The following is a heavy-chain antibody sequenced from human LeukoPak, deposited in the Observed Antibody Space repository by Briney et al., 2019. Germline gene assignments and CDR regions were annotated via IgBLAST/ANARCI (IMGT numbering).Heavy chain of an antibody. CDR1: GFTFSGYE. J-gene: IGHJ4*02. Sequence: GGSLRLSCAASGFTFSGYEMDWVRQAPGTGLEWVSSISSSGRTIYYADSVKGRFTISRDDPKNSLYLQMNSLRADDTAVYYCARSGYYYWGQGTLVTVSS. D-gene: IGHD3-22*01. CDR2: ISSSGRTI. CDR3: ARSGYYY. V-gene: IGHV3-48*03.